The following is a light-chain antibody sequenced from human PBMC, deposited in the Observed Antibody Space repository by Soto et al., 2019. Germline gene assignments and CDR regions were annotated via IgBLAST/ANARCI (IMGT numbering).Light chain of an antibody. Sequence: EIVLTQSPGTLSLSPGERATLSCRASQSVYKNFLAWYQQKPGQAPRLLINGASNRATGIPARFSGSGSGTDFSLTIDRLEPEDFAVYFCQPYGSSPPTFGGGNKVAIK. CDR2: GAS. CDR1: QSVYKNF. CDR3: QPYGSSPPT. V-gene: IGKV3-20*01. J-gene: IGKJ4*01.